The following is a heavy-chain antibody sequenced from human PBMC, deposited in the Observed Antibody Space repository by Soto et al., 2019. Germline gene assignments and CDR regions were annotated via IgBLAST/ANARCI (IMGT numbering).Heavy chain of an antibody. D-gene: IGHD2-15*01. Sequence: LXLSCASSGFTFSSYAMHWVRQAPVKGLEWVAVISYDGSNKYYADSVKGRFTISRDNSKNTLYLQMNSLRAEDTAVYYCARDGYCSGGSCYSVYYYYYGMDVWGQGTTVTVSS. CDR2: ISYDGSNK. J-gene: IGHJ6*02. CDR1: GFTFSSYA. CDR3: ARDGYCSGGSCYSVYYYYYGMDV. V-gene: IGHV3-30-3*01.